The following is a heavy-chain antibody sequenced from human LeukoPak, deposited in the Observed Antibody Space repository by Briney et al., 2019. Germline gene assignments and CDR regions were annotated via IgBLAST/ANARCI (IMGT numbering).Heavy chain of an antibody. CDR2: ISAYNGNT. D-gene: IGHD3-10*01. J-gene: IGHJ6*02. CDR1: GYTFTSYG. V-gene: IGHV1-18*01. CDR3: ARDPVLRFGESYYYGLDV. Sequence: GASVKVSCKASGYTFTSYGISWVRQAPGQGLEWMGWISAYNGNTNYAQKLQGRVTMTTDTSTSTAYMELRSLRSDDTAVYYCARDPVLRFGESYYYGLDVWGQGTTVAVSS.